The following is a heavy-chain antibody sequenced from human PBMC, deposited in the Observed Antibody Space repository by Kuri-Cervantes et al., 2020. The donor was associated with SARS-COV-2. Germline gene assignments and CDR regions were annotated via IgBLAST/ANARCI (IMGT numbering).Heavy chain of an antibody. V-gene: IGHV3-21*01. CDR2: ISSSSSYI. D-gene: IGHD2-15*01. Sequence: GGSLRLSCAASGFTFSSCSMNWVRQAPGKGLEWVSSISSSSSYIYYADSVKGRFTISRDNAKNSLYLQMNSLRAEDTAVYYCARDERYCSGGSCYSEAGNWFDPWGQGTLVTVSS. CDR1: GFTFSSCS. J-gene: IGHJ5*02. CDR3: ARDERYCSGGSCYSEAGNWFDP.